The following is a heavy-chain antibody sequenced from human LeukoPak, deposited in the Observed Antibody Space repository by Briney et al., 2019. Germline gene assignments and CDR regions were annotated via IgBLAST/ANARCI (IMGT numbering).Heavy chain of an antibody. CDR2: INSDGSST. D-gene: IGHD2-15*01. CDR1: GFTFSSYW. Sequence: PGGSLRLSCAASGFTFSSYWMHWVRQAPGKGLVWVSRINSDGSSTSYADSVKGRFTISRDNAKNTLYLQMNSLRAEDTAVYYCAREIDAARVNWFDPWGQGTLVTVPS. J-gene: IGHJ5*02. CDR3: AREIDAARVNWFDP. V-gene: IGHV3-74*01.